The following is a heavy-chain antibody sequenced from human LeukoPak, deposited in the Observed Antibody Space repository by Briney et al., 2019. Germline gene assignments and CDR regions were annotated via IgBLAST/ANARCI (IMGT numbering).Heavy chain of an antibody. CDR2: INQDGSAK. CDR3: ATSQYYVDTAMVWYFDY. V-gene: IGHV3-7*03. CDR1: GFTLSSHW. Sequence: QPGGSLRLSCAASGFTLSSHWMNWVRQAPGKGLEWVADINQDGSAKYYVDSVKGRFTISRDNSKNTLYLQMNSLRAEDTAVYYCATSQYYVDTAMVWYFDYWGQGTLVTVSS. D-gene: IGHD5-18*01. J-gene: IGHJ4*02.